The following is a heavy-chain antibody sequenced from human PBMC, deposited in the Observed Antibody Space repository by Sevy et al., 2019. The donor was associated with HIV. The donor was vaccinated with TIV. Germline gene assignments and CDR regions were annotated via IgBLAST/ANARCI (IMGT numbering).Heavy chain of an antibody. CDR3: ASDYYDILTGSYYFDY. J-gene: IGHJ4*02. D-gene: IGHD3-9*01. Sequence: SETLSLTCAVYGGSFSGYYWSWIRQPPGKGLEWIGEINHSGSTNYNPSLKSRVTISVDTSKNQFSLKLSSVTTADTAVYYCASDYYDILTGSYYFDYWGQGTLVTVSS. V-gene: IGHV4-34*01. CDR2: INHSGST. CDR1: GGSFSGYY.